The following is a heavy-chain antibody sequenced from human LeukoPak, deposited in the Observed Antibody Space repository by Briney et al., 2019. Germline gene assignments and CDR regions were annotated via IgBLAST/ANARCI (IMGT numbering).Heavy chain of an antibody. CDR2: IYYSGST. D-gene: IGHD1-26*01. CDR1: GGSISSGGYY. J-gene: IGHJ4*02. Sequence: PSQTLSLTCTVSGGSISSGGYYWSWIRQHPGKGLEWIGYIYYSGSTYYNPSLKSRVSISVDTSKNQFSLKLSSVTAADTAVYYCARVGSGSYYDFILVHYWGQGTLVTVSS. V-gene: IGHV4-31*03. CDR3: ARVGSGSYYDFILVHY.